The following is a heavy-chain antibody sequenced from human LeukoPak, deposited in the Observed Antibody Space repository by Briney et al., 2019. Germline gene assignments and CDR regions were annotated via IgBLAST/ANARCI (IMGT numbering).Heavy chain of an antibody. CDR2: IYYSGST. D-gene: IGHD3-22*01. J-gene: IGHJ5*02. V-gene: IGHV4-39*01. CDR3: ARRGDSGYYYPNWFDP. Sequence: SETLSLTCTVSGGSISSSSYYWGWIRQPPGKGLEWIGSIYYSGSTYYNPSLKSRVTISVDTSKNQFSLKLSSVTAADTAVYYCARRGDSGYYYPNWFDPWGQGTLVTVSS. CDR1: GGSISSSSYY.